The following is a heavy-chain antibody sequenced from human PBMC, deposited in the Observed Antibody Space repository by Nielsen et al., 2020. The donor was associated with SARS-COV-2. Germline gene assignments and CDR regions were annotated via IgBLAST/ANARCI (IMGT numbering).Heavy chain of an antibody. CDR1: GFTFSSYE. CDR2: TTSSGLSI. J-gene: IGHJ3*02. D-gene: IGHD1-26*01. V-gene: IGHV3-48*03. CDR3: ARSGTLDI. Sequence: GESLKISCVASGFTFSSYEMSWVRQALGKGLEWVSYTTSSGLSIYYADSVKGRFTISRDSAKNSLYLQMKSLRVEDTALYYCARSGTLDIWGQGTMVTVSS.